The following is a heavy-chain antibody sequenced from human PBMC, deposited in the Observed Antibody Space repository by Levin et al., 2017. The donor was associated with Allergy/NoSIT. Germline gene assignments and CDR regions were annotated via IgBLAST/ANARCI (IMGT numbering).Heavy chain of an antibody. D-gene: IGHD3-10*01. CDR1: GFTFSTSW. CDR2: INGDGSHT. Sequence: QAGGSLRLSCAASGFTFSTSWLHWVRQAPGKGLICVSRINGDGSHTDYADSVKGRFTISRDNAKNTLYLQMNSLRAEDTALYSCVRDHPYYGSGSAPFWGQGALVTVSS. V-gene: IGHV3-74*01. CDR3: VRDHPYYGSGSAPF. J-gene: IGHJ4*02.